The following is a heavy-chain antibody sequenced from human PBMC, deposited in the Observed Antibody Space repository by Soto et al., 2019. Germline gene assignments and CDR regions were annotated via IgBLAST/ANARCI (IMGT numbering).Heavy chain of an antibody. V-gene: IGHV1-2*04. D-gene: IGHD2-2*01. Sequence: GASVKVSCKASGYTFTGYYMHWVRLAPGQGLEWMGWINPNSGGTNYAQKFQGWVTMTRDTSISTAYMELSRPRSDDTAVYYCARELAYCSSTSCYHFFDYWGQGTLVTVSS. CDR3: ARELAYCSSTSCYHFFDY. CDR1: GYTFTGYY. CDR2: INPNSGGT. J-gene: IGHJ4*02.